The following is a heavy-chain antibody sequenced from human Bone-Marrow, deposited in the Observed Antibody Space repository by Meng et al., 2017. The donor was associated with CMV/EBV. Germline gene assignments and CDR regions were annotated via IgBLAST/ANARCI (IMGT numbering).Heavy chain of an antibody. V-gene: IGHV3-9*03. CDR1: GGSVSSGSYY. CDR3: AKDIWRHYYYYGMDV. J-gene: IGHJ6*02. CDR2: ISWNSGSI. Sequence: GGSLRLSCTVSGGSVSSGSYYWSWVRQAPGKGLEWVSGISWNSGSIGYADSVKGRFTISRDNAKNSLYLQMNSLRAEDMALYYCAKDIWRHYYYYGMDVWGQGTTVTVSS. D-gene: IGHD2-21*01.